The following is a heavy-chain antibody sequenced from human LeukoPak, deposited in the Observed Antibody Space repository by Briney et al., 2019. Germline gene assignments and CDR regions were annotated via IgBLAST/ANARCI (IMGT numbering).Heavy chain of an antibody. J-gene: IGHJ4*02. CDR2: TSGGGGST. V-gene: IGHV3-23*01. CDR1: GFTFTSYS. CDR3: AKGGKWDVTPFDY. D-gene: IGHD1-26*01. Sequence: GSLRLSCAASGFTFTSYSMNWVRQAPGKGLEWVSTTSGGGGSTYYADSVKGRFTISRDNSKNTLYLQVNSLRAEDTAVYYCAKGGKWDVTPFDYWGQGTLVTVSS.